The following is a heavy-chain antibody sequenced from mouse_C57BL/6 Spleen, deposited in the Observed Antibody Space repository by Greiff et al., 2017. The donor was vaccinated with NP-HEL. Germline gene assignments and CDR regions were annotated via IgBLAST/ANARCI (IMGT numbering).Heavy chain of an antibody. D-gene: IGHD2-5*01. J-gene: IGHJ3*01. CDR1: GYTFTDYY. CDR2: IYPGSGNT. V-gene: IGHV1-76*01. Sequence: QVQLQQSGAELVRPGASVKLSCKASGYTFTDYYINWVKQRPGQGLEWIARIYPGSGNTYYNEKFKGKATLTAEKSSNTAYMQLSSLTSEDAAVYFCARDHYSNYYWFAYWGQGTLVTVSA. CDR3: ARDHYSNYYWFAY.